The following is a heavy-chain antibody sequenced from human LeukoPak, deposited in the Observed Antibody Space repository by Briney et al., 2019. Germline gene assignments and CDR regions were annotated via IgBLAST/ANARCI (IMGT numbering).Heavy chain of an antibody. D-gene: IGHD4-11*01. CDR2: IYYSGST. CDR1: GGSISSYY. CDR3: ARVSPDYSNRFDP. J-gene: IGHJ5*02. Sequence: SETLSLTCTVSGGSISSYYWSWIRQPPGKGLEWIGYIYYSGSTNYNPSLKSRVTISVDTSKNQFSLKLSSVTAADTAVYYCARVSPDYSNRFDPWGQGTLVTVSS. V-gene: IGHV4-59*01.